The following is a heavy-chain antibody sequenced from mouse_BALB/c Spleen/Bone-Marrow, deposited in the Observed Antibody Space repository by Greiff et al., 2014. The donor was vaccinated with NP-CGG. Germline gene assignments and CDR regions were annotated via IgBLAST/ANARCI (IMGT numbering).Heavy chain of an antibody. CDR2: INSNGGST. Sequence: VQLKQSGGGLVQPGGSLKLSCAASGFTFSSYGMSWVRPTPDKRLELVATINSNGGSTYYPDSVKGRFTISRDNAKNTLYLQMSSLKSEDTAMYYCARRVYYPYYFDYWGQGTTLTVSS. CDR1: GFTFSSYG. J-gene: IGHJ2*01. D-gene: IGHD2-1*01. CDR3: ARRVYYPYYFDY. V-gene: IGHV5-6-3*01.